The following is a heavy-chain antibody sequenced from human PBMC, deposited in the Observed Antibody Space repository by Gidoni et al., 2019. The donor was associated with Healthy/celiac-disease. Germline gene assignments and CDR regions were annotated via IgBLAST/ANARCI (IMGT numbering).Heavy chain of an antibody. V-gene: IGHV3-53*02. CDR2: IYRGGST. CDR1: GFTVSSNY. D-gene: IGHD2-15*01. Sequence: EVQLVETGGGLIQPGGSLRLSCSASGFTVSSNYMSWVRPAPGKGLGWVSVIYRGGSTYYADSVKGRFTISRDNSKNTLCLQMNSLRAEDTAVYYCAYREVEFLGDAFDIWGQGTLVTVSS. J-gene: IGHJ3*02. CDR3: AYREVEFLGDAFDI.